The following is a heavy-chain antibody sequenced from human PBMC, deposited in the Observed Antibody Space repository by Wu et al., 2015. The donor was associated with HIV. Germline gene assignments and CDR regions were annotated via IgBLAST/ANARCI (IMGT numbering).Heavy chain of an antibody. CDR3: ARALGSIRFGDFPVADY. Sequence: QVQLVQSGAEVKKPGASVKVSCKASGYSFTSYYMHWVRQAPGQGLEWMGIINPSGGSSTYAQKLQGRVTMTRDTSTSTVYMELSSLMSEDTAVYYCARALGSIRFGDFPVADYWGQGTLVTVS. CDR2: INPSGGSS. J-gene: IGHJ4*02. V-gene: IGHV1-46*04. CDR1: GYSFTSYY. D-gene: IGHD3-10*01.